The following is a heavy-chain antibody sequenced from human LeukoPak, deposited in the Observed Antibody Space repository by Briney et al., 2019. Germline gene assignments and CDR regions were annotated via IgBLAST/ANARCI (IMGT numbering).Heavy chain of an antibody. CDR3: ATVSKAALAAGTLKPYYYYYGMDV. J-gene: IGHJ6*02. CDR2: MNPNSGNT. D-gene: IGHD6-13*01. CDR1: GYTFTSYD. V-gene: IGHV1-8*01. Sequence: ASVKVSCKASGYTFTSYDINWVRQATGQGLEWMGWMNPNSGNTGYAQKFQGRVTMTEDTSTDTAYMELSSLRSEDTAVYYCATVSKAALAAGTLKPYYYYYGMDVWGQGTTVTVSS.